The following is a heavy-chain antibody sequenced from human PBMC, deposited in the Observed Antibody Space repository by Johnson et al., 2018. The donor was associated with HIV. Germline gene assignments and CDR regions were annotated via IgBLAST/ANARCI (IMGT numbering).Heavy chain of an antibody. J-gene: IGHJ3*02. CDR3: ARDPDI. CDR2: ISYDGSNK. V-gene: IGHV3-30*04. CDR1: GFTFSTYA. Sequence: QVQLVESGGGVVQPGRSLRLSCAASGFTFSTYAMHWVRQAPGKGLEWVAVISYDGSNKYYADSVKGRFTIYRDNSKNTLYLQMNSLRAEDTAVYYCARDPDIWGQGTMVTVSS.